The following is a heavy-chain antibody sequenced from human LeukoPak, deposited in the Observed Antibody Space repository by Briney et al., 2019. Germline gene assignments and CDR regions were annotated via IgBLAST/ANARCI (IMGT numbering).Heavy chain of an antibody. Sequence: SETLSLTCSASGGSTNSYYWSWIRQSGGKGLEWIGRIYSSGSTVYNPSLNSRLTMSIDTSKNRFSLTLKSVTATDTAVYYCARVKASSTSWTFDQWGQGALVTVSS. D-gene: IGHD2-2*01. V-gene: IGHV4-4*07. J-gene: IGHJ4*02. CDR2: IYSSGST. CDR1: GGSTNSYY. CDR3: ARVKASSTSWTFDQ.